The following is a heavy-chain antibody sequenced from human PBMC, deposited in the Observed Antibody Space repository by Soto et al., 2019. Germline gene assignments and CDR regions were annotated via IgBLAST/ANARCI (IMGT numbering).Heavy chain of an antibody. CDR1: GFTFSSYG. CDR2: IWYDGSNK. CDR3: ARDGYCSGGSCYSVPVFDY. Sequence: GGSMRVSCAASGFTFSSYGGHWVRQAPGKGLEWVAVIWYDGSNKYYADSVKGRFTISRDNSKNTLYLQMNSLRAEDTAVYYCARDGYCSGGSCYSVPVFDYWGQGTLVTVSS. D-gene: IGHD2-15*01. V-gene: IGHV3-33*01. J-gene: IGHJ4*02.